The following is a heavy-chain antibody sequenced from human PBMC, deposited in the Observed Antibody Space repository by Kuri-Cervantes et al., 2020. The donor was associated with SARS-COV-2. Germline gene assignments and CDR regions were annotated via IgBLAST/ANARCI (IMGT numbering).Heavy chain of an antibody. CDR2: TRNKANSYTT. D-gene: IGHD5-24*01. J-gene: IGHJ2*01. CDR1: GFTFSDHY. Sequence: GGSLRLSCAASGFTFSDHYMDWVRQAPGKGPEWVGRTRNKANSYTTEYAASVKGRFTISRDDSKNSLYLQMNSLKTEDTAVYYCARESRDAYNLGSFDLWGRGTLVTVSS. CDR3: ARESRDAYNLGSFDL. V-gene: IGHV3-72*01.